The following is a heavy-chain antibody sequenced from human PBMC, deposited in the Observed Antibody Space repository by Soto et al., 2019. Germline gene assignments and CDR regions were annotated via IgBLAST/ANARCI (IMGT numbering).Heavy chain of an antibody. CDR3: ETQIYESDTALNIHYLFDS. J-gene: IGHJ4*02. V-gene: IGHV5-10-1*01. CDR1: GYSFAGYW. Sequence: GESLKISCKGSGYSFAGYWITWVRQKPGKGLEWMGRIEPSASQTYYSPSFRGRVTISVTKSITTVFMQWSSLRASDSAMYYCETQIYESDTALNIHYLFDSCVQGTAAADSA. D-gene: IGHD5-18*01. CDR2: IEPSASQT.